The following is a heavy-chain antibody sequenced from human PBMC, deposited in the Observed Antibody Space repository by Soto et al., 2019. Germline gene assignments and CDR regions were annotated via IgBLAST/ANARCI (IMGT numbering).Heavy chain of an antibody. J-gene: IGHJ4*02. CDR2: IIPIFGTA. D-gene: IGHD2-15*01. CDR1: GGTFSSYA. CDR3: ARPAIGRCSGGSCYPSFDY. Sequence: GASVKVSCKASGGTFSSYAISWVRQAPGQGLEWMGGIIPIFGTANYAQKFQGRVTITADESTSTAYMELSSLRSEDTAVYCCARPAIGRCSGGSCYPSFDYWGQGTLVTVSS. V-gene: IGHV1-69*13.